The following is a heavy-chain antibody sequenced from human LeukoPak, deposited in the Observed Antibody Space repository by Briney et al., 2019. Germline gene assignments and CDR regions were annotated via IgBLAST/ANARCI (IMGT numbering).Heavy chain of an antibody. CDR3: AKDLQAQYCSSTSCYAWGY. D-gene: IGHD2-2*01. V-gene: IGHV3-23*01. CDR2: ISGSGGST. J-gene: IGHJ4*02. CDR1: GFTFSDYY. Sequence: PGGSLRLSCAASGFTFSDYYMSWIRQAPGKGLEWVSAISGSGGSTYYADSAKGRFTISRDNSKNTLYLQMNSLRAEDTAVYYCAKDLQAQYCSSTSCYAWGYWGQGTLVTVSS.